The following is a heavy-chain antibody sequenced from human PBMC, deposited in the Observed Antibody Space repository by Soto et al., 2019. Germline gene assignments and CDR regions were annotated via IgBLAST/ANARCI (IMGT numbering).Heavy chain of an antibody. Sequence: ESLRLSCAASGFTFSSYSMNGVRQAPGKGLEWVSSISSSSSYIYYADSVKGRFTISRDNAKNSLYLQMNSLRAEDTAVYYCAGSTTVKPYYFDYWGQGTLVTVSS. D-gene: IGHD4-17*01. CDR2: ISSSSSYI. CDR1: GFTFSSYS. V-gene: IGHV3-21*01. CDR3: AGSTTVKPYYFDY. J-gene: IGHJ4*02.